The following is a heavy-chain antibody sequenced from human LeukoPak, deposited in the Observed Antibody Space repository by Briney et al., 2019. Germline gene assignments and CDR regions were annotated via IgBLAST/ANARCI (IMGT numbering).Heavy chain of an antibody. CDR1: GFNFNYFA. Sequence: GRTLRLSCSAAGFNFNYFAMSWIRQATGKRQEWVSTIGDSGSGASYADSVRGRFTISRDNSKNIVYLQMHSLRVDDSAVYYCSRIKYGGNSGYHFDYWGQGTLVTVSS. V-gene: IGHV3-23*01. J-gene: IGHJ4*02. CDR3: SRIKYGGNSGYHFDY. CDR2: IGDSGSGA. D-gene: IGHD4-23*01.